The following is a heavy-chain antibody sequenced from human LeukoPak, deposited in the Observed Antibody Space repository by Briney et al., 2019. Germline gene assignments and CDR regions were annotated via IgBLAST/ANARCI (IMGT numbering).Heavy chain of an antibody. CDR1: GGSISSSSYY. Sequence: PSETLSLTCTVPGGSISSSSYYWGWIRQPPGKGLEWIGSIYYSGSTYYNPSLKSRVTISVDTSKHQFSLKLSSVTAADTAVYYCASNVLLWFGELSGWFDPWGQGTLVTVSS. D-gene: IGHD3-10*01. CDR3: ASNVLLWFGELSGWFDP. J-gene: IGHJ5*02. V-gene: IGHV4-39*01. CDR2: IYYSGST.